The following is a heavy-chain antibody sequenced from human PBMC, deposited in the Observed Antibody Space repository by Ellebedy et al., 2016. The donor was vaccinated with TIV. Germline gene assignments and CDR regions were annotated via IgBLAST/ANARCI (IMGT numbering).Heavy chain of an antibody. CDR3: AKVGNWAPSSWYFDP. D-gene: IGHD6-13*01. CDR1: GFTFSSFA. CDR2: ISGTGTTT. V-gene: IGHV3-23*01. Sequence: GESLKISCAASGFTFSSFAMSWVRQAPGQGLEWVSAISGTGTTTYYANSVKGRFTISRDNSKNTLYLQMNSLRDEDTAVYSCAKVGNWAPSSWYFDPWGQGSLVTVSS. J-gene: IGHJ5*02.